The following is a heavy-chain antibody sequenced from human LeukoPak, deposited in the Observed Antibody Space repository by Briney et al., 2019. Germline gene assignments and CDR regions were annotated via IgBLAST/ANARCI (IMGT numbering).Heavy chain of an antibody. D-gene: IGHD6-13*01. CDR3: ARHVPPGIAAAGSLDY. V-gene: IGHV4-39*01. CDR1: GGSISSSSYY. Sequence: SGTLSLTCTVSGGSISSSSYYWGWIRQPPGKGLEWIGSIYYSGSTYYNPSLKSRVTISVDTSKNQFSLKLSSVTAADTAVYYCARHVPPGIAAAGSLDYWGQGTLVTVSS. CDR2: IYYSGST. J-gene: IGHJ4*02.